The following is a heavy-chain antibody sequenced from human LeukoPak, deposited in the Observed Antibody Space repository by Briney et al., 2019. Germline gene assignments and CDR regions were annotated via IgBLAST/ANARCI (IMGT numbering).Heavy chain of an antibody. D-gene: IGHD6-19*01. J-gene: IGHJ4*02. CDR1: GGTFSSYA. Sequence: SVKVSCKASGGTFSSYAISWVRQAPGQGLEWMGKIIPIFGTANYAQKFQGRVTITTDESTSTAYMELSSLRSEDTAVYYCASRYSSGWYEDYWGQGTLVTVSS. V-gene: IGHV1-69*05. CDR3: ASRYSSGWYEDY. CDR2: IIPIFGTA.